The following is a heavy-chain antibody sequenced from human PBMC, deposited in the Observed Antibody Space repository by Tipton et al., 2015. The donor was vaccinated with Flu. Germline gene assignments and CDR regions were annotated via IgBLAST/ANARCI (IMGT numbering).Heavy chain of an antibody. J-gene: IGHJ4*02. D-gene: IGHD3-10*01. Sequence: LRLSCTVSGGSISSGSYYWSWIRQPAGKGLEWIGRIYSSGSTHYNPSLKSRVTISVDTSKNQFSLKLSSVTAADTAVYYCARRNYYGSGSYYDYWGQGTLVTVSS. CDR2: IYSSGST. V-gene: IGHV4-61*02. CDR3: ARRNYYGSGSYYDY. CDR1: GGSISSGSYY.